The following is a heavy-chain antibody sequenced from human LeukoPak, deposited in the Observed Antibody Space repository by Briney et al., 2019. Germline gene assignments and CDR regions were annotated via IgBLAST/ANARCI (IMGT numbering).Heavy chain of an antibody. Sequence: PSETLSLTCTVSGGSISSYYWSWIRQPPGKGLEWIGYIYYSGSTNYNPSLKSRVTISVDTSKNQFSLKLSSVTDADTAVYYCARGLYDYVWGSYRIRTPTPPDLWGQGTMVTVSS. D-gene: IGHD3-16*02. J-gene: IGHJ3*01. V-gene: IGHV4-59*01. CDR3: ARGLYDYVWGSYRIRTPTPPDL. CDR1: GGSISSYY. CDR2: IYYSGST.